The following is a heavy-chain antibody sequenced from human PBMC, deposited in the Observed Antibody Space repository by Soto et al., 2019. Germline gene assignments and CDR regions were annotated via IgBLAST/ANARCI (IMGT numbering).Heavy chain of an antibody. CDR1: GGSISSGHHY. CDR2: IFYSGST. Sequence: PSETLSLTCTVFGGSISSGHHYWGWIRQPPGKGLEWVGSIFYSGSTYYNLSLQSRLTISADTSKNQFSLKLSSVTAAXTAVXYCARHKWLRLPLDYWGQXTXVTVSS. V-gene: IGHV4-39*01. D-gene: IGHD5-12*01. J-gene: IGHJ4*02. CDR3: ARHKWLRLPLDY.